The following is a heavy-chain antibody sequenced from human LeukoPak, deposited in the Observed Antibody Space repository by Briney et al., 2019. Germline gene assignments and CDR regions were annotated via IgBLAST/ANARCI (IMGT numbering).Heavy chain of an antibody. J-gene: IGHJ6*02. CDR1: GYTFTGYG. V-gene: IGHV1-18*01. D-gene: IGHD3-16*01. Sequence: ASVNVSFKVSGYTFTGYGISWVRQAPGQGLEGMGWISGYKGNTSYPQKFQDRVTMTTDTSTNTAYMELRSLRSDDTAVFYCARDRVGGTDYYYYYGIDVWGQGTTVTVSS. CDR2: ISGYKGNT. CDR3: ARDRVGGTDYYYYYGIDV.